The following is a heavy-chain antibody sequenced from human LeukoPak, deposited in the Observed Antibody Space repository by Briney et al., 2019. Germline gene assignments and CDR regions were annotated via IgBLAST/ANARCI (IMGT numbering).Heavy chain of an antibody. Sequence: ASVKVSCKASGYTFTSYYMHWVRQAPGQGLEWMGIINPSGGSTSYAQKFQGRVTMTRDTSTSTVYMELSSLRSEDTAVYYCARSPYCSSTSCRVFDYWGQGTLVTVSS. D-gene: IGHD2-2*01. CDR2: INPSGGST. V-gene: IGHV1-46*01. CDR3: ARSPYCSSTSCRVFDY. CDR1: GYTFTSYY. J-gene: IGHJ4*02.